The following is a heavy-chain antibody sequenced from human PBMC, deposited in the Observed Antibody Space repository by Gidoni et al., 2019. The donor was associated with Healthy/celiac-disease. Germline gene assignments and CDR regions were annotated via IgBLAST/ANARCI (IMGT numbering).Heavy chain of an antibody. V-gene: IGHV4-30-2*01. D-gene: IGHD3-3*01. CDR2: IYHSGST. CDR3: ARSHSGVVIRYFDY. CDR1: GGSISSCGYS. J-gene: IGHJ4*02. Sequence: QLQLQESGSGLVKPSQTLSLTCAVSGGSISSCGYSWCWIRQPPGKGLEWIGYIYHSGSTYYNPSLKSRVTISGDRSKNQFSLKLSSVTAADTAVYYCARSHSGVVIRYFDYWGQGTLVTVSS.